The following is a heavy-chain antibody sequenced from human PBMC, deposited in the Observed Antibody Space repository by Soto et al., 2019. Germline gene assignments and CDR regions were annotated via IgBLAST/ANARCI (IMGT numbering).Heavy chain of an antibody. D-gene: IGHD5-12*01. CDR1: GGSISSYY. Sequence: SETLSLTCTVSGGSISSYYWSWTRQPPGKGLEWIGYIYYSGSTNYNPSLKSRVTISVDTSKNQFSLKLSSVTAADTAVYYCARDNMGRATIPRYYYYYYGMDVWGQGTTVTVSS. V-gene: IGHV4-59*01. J-gene: IGHJ6*02. CDR3: ARDNMGRATIPRYYYYYYGMDV. CDR2: IYYSGST.